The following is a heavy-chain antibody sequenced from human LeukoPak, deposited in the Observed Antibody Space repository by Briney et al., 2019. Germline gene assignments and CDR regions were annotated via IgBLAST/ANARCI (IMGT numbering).Heavy chain of an antibody. CDR2: IYYSGST. J-gene: IGHJ3*01. CDR1: GGSISSYY. D-gene: IGHD5-24*01. V-gene: IGHV4-59*01. CDR3: ARWGGGYNEAFDV. Sequence: SETLSLTCTVSGGSISSYYWSWIRQPPGKGLEWIGYIYYSGSTNYNPSLKSRVTISVDTSKNQFSLKLSSVTAADTAVYYCARWGGGYNEAFDVWGQGTMVTVSS.